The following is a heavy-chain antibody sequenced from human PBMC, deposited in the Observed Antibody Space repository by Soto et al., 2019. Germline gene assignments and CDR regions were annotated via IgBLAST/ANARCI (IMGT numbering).Heavy chain of an antibody. D-gene: IGHD1-26*01. CDR3: AKHPHRLLWYFGL. CDR2: ISYDGSNK. J-gene: IGHJ2*01. Sequence: QVQLVESGGGVVQPGRSLRLSCAASGFTFSSYGMHWVRQAPGKGLEWVAVISYDGSNKYYADSVKGRFTISRDNSKNSLYLPMNSLRAEDTAVYYCAKHPHRLLWYFGLWGRGTLVTVSS. V-gene: IGHV3-30*18. CDR1: GFTFSSYG.